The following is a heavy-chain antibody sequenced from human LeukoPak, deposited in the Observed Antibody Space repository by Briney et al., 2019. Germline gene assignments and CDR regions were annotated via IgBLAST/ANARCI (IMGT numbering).Heavy chain of an antibody. V-gene: IGHV3-43*02. CDR3: AKSRNYGSGSYLDY. CDR2: ITGDGGFT. D-gene: IGHD3-10*01. Sequence: GRSLRLSCTASGFNFGDYAMSWVRQAPGKGLEWVSLITGDGGFTCHADSVKGRFTISRDNSKNSLYLQMNSLRTEDTSLYYCAKSRNYGSGSYLDYWGPGTLVTVSS. J-gene: IGHJ4*02. CDR1: GFNFGDYA.